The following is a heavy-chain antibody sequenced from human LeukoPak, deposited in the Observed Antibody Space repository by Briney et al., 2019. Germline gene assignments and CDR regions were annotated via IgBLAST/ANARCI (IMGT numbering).Heavy chain of an antibody. CDR1: GGTFSSYA. CDR2: IIPIFGTA. CDR3: ARSDRNDFWSGYHSYYYYYMDV. Sequence: SVKVSCKASGGTFSSYAISWVRQAPGQGLEWMGGIIPIFGTANYAQKFQGRVTISTDESTSTAYMELSSLRSEDTAVYYCARSDRNDFWSGYHSYYYYYMDVWGKGTTVTVSS. D-gene: IGHD3-3*01. J-gene: IGHJ6*03. V-gene: IGHV1-69*05.